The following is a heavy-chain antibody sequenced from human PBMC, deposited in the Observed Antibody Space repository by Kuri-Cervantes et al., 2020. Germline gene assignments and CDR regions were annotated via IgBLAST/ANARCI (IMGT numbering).Heavy chain of an antibody. V-gene: IGHV3-72*01. CDR2: TRNKANSYTT. J-gene: IGHJ6*02. CDR3: VVTTAYYYYGMDV. Sequence: GESLKISCAASGFTFSDHYMDWVRQAPGKGLEWVGRTRNKANSYTTEYAASVKGRFTISRDDSKNSLYLQMNSLKTEDTAVYYCVVTTAYYYYGMDVWGQGTTVTVSS. D-gene: IGHD4-17*01. CDR1: GFTFSDHY.